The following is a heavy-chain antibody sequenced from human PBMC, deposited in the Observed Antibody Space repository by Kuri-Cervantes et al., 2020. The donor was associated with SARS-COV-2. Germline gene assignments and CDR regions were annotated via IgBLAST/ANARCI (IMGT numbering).Heavy chain of an antibody. CDR3: AGALAYYSDSSGFTYYFDS. J-gene: IGHJ4*02. Sequence: SETLSLTCAVSGYSISSGYYWGWIRQPPGKGLEWIGSVYHGGGTYYNPSLKGRVTVSVDMSKNQFSLKLSSVTAADTAVYYCAGALAYYSDSSGFTYYFDSWGRGTLVTVSS. CDR2: VYHGGGT. CDR1: GYSISSGYY. V-gene: IGHV4-38-2*01. D-gene: IGHD3-22*01.